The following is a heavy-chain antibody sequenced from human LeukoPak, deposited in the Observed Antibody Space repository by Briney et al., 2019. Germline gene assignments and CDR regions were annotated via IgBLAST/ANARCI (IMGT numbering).Heavy chain of an antibody. Sequence: TGGSLRLSCAASGFTFSSYSMNWVRQAPGKGLEWVSYISSSSSTIYYADSVKGRFTISRDNAKNSLYPQMNSLRAEDTAVYYCARDSHYYDSSGYREFDYWGQGTLVTVSP. CDR3: ARDSHYYDSSGYREFDY. CDR1: GFTFSSYS. CDR2: ISSSSSTI. D-gene: IGHD3-22*01. V-gene: IGHV3-48*01. J-gene: IGHJ4*02.